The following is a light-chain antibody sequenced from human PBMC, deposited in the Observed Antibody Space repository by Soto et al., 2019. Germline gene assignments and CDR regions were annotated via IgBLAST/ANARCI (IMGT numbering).Light chain of an antibody. CDR2: ATS. CDR3: QQTDSTHPLT. J-gene: IGKJ5*01. CDR1: QNINTY. Sequence: DIQMTQSPSSLSSSVGDRVTITCRASQNINTYLNWYQQKPGKVPKLLIYATSTLQSGVPSRFSGSGSGTDVTLTIGSLQREDSATYYCQQTDSTHPLTFGQGTRVEIK. V-gene: IGKV1-39*01.